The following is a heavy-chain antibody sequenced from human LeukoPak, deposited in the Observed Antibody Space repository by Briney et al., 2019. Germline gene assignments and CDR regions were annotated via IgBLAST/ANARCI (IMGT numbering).Heavy chain of an antibody. CDR2: ISGGSSAI. J-gene: IGHJ4*02. CDR1: GFAFSTYS. Sequence: GGSLRLSCAASGFAFSTYSMNWVRQAPGKGLEWISYISGGSSAIYYADSVKGRFTISRDNAKSSLYLQMNSLRDEDTAVYYCARRTHSGNYPWDYWGQGTLVTVSS. CDR3: ARRTHSGNYPWDY. D-gene: IGHD1-26*01. V-gene: IGHV3-48*02.